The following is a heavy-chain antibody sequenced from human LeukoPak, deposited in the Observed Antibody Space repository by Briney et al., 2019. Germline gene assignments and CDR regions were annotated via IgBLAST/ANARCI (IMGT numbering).Heavy chain of an antibody. V-gene: IGHV4-31*03. Sequence: SQTLSLTCTVSGGSISSGGLYWSWIRQHPGKDLEWIGYIYYSGSTYYNPSLTSRVTISVDTSKNQFSLKLSSVTAADTAVYYCAREDCSGGSCYYGYWGQGTLVTVSS. CDR3: AREDCSGGSCYYGY. J-gene: IGHJ4*02. CDR2: IYYSGST. CDR1: GGSISSGGLY. D-gene: IGHD2-15*01.